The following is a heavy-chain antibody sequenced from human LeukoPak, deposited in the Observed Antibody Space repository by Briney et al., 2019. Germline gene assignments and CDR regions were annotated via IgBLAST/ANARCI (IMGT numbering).Heavy chain of an antibody. CDR3: ARVGYSSSWSPSDY. J-gene: IGHJ4*02. Sequence: GGSLRLSCTASGFTFSNYWMRWVRQAPGKGREGVANIKDEGSGKYYGDSLKGRFTISRDNAKNSLYLQMNSLRAEDTAVYYCARVGYSSSWSPSDYWGQGALVTVSS. D-gene: IGHD6-13*01. CDR2: IKDEGSGK. V-gene: IGHV3-7*01. CDR1: GFTFSNYW.